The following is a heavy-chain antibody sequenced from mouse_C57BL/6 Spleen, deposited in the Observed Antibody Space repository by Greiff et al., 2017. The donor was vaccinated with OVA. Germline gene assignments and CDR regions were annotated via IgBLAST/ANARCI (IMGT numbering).Heavy chain of an antibody. CDR3: ARGMTKVYVDY. Sequence: VQLQQPGAELVKPGASVKLSCKASGYTFTSYWIPWVKQRPGQGLEWIGDISPGSGSTNYNEKFKSKDTLTVDKSSSTAYMQLRRLRSEEAEVYYCARGMTKVYVDYWGQGTTLTVSS. V-gene: IGHV1-55*01. CDR1: GYTFTSYW. J-gene: IGHJ2*01. D-gene: IGHD1-3*01. CDR2: ISPGSGST.